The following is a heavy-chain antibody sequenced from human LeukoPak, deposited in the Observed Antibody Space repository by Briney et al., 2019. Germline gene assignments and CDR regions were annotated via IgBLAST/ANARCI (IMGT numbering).Heavy chain of an antibody. J-gene: IGHJ4*02. Sequence: GGSLRLSCAASGFTFSSYAMSWVRQAPGKGLEWVSAISGSGGSTYYADSVKGRFTISRDNSKNTLYLQMNSLRAEDTAVYYCAKRLCSSTGCPSYYFDYWGQGTLVTVSS. D-gene: IGHD2-2*01. CDR3: AKRLCSSTGCPSYYFDY. V-gene: IGHV3-23*01. CDR1: GFTFSSYA. CDR2: ISGSGGST.